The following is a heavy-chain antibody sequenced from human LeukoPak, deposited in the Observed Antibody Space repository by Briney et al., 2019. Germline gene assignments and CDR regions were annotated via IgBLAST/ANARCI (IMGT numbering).Heavy chain of an antibody. CDR3: ARADLVRNYYGVDV. V-gene: IGHV1-3*01. Sequence: ASVKVSCKASGYTFTSYAMHWVRQAPGQRLEWMGWINAGNGNTKYSQKFQGRVTITRDTSASTAYMELSSLRSEDTAVYYCARADLVRNYYGVDVWGKGTTVTVSS. D-gene: IGHD4-23*01. CDR1: GYTFTSYA. CDR2: INAGNGNT. J-gene: IGHJ6*04.